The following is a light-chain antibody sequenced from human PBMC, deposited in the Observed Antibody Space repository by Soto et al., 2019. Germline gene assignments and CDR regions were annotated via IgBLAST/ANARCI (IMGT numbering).Light chain of an antibody. CDR3: QHYGNSPT. J-gene: IGKJ1*01. CDR2: GAS. V-gene: IGKV3-20*01. CDR1: QSVSSGY. Sequence: EIVLTQSPGTLSLSPCDGATLSCRASQSVSSGYLAWYQQKPGQAPRLLIYGASRRAGGIPDRFSGSGSGTDFTLSISRLEPEDFAVYWCQHYGNSPTFGQGTKVDIK.